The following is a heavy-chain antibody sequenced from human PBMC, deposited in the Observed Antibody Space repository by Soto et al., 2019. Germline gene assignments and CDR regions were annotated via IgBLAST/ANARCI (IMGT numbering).Heavy chain of an antibody. CDR1: GFTFSDYA. Sequence: SCAASGFTFSDYAMSWVRQGPGKGLEWVSTISGSGGRTFYADSVKGRFTISRDNSKNTLYLQMNSLRAEDTAVYYCAKRAQIYDPGYYFDFWGQGTPVTVSS. CDR3: AKRAQIYDPGYYFDF. J-gene: IGHJ4*02. CDR2: ISGSGGRT. D-gene: IGHD5-12*01. V-gene: IGHV3-23*01.